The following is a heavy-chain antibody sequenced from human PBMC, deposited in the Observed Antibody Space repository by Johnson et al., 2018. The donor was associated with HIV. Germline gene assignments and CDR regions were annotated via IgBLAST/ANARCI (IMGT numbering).Heavy chain of an antibody. Sequence: VQLVESGGGLVKPGGSLRLSCAASGFTFSNAWMSWVRQAPGKGLEWVGRIKSKTDGGTTDYAAPVKGRFTISRDDSKNTLYLQMNSLRAEDTAVYYCASQYSGSYNGWKLFDIWGQGTMVIVSS. CDR1: GFTFSNAW. J-gene: IGHJ3*02. D-gene: IGHD1-26*01. CDR2: IKSKTDGGTT. V-gene: IGHV3-15*01. CDR3: ASQYSGSYNGWKLFDI.